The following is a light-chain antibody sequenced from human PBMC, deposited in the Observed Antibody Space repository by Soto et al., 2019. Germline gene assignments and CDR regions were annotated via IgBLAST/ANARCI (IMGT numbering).Light chain of an antibody. Sequence: DIQRTLSPSSLSPSIGESVTITCRASQVISTSLAWYQVKPGKAPKLLIYAASTLESGVPSRFSATVSGTEFSLTITSLQPEDFATYYCQQLFDSPITFGQGTRLEIK. CDR2: AAS. V-gene: IGKV1-9*01. CDR1: QVISTS. CDR3: QQLFDSPIT. J-gene: IGKJ5*01.